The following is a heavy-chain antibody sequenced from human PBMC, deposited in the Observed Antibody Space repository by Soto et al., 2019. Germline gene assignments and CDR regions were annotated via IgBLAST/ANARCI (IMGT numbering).Heavy chain of an antibody. V-gene: IGHV4-31*03. CDR2: IYFSGTT. CDR3: ARGYDSSGNNWFDP. D-gene: IGHD3-22*01. J-gene: IGHJ5*02. Sequence: QVQLQESGPGLVKPSQTVSLTCTVSGDSIRRGGYYWNWIRQHPGKGLEWIGYIYFSGTTYYSPYLKSRFTMSVDTSKNQFYLNLSSVTAADTALYYGARGYDSSGNNWFDPWGQGTLVTVSS. CDR1: GDSIRRGGYY.